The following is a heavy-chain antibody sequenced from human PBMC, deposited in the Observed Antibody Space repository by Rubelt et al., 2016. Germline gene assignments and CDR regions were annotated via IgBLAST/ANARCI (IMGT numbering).Heavy chain of an antibody. V-gene: IGHV4-39*01. J-gene: IGHJ2*01. D-gene: IGHD2-21*02. Sequence: QLLLQESGPGLVKPSETLSLTCTVSGGSISSSSYYWGWIRQPPGEGLEWIGTIYYTGSTYYNPSLKSRITVSVDTSKNQFSLKLGSGTAAETAVYYGARHLVTTIRGYWYFDLWGRGTLVTVSS. CDR2: IYYTGST. CDR1: GGSISSSSYY. CDR3: ARHLVTTIRGYWYFDL.